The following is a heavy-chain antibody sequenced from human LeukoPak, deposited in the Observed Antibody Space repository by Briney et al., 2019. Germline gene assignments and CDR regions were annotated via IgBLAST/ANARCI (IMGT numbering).Heavy chain of an antibody. Sequence: PSGTLSLTCAVYGGSFSRYYWSWIRQPPGKGLEWIGEISHSGSTNYNPSHKSRVTISVDTSKNQFSLKLRSVTAADTAVYYCARSRDCSSTTCNDAFEIWGQGTMVTVSS. CDR2: ISHSGST. CDR3: ARSRDCSSTTCNDAFEI. J-gene: IGHJ3*02. CDR1: GGSFSRYY. V-gene: IGHV4-34*01. D-gene: IGHD2-2*01.